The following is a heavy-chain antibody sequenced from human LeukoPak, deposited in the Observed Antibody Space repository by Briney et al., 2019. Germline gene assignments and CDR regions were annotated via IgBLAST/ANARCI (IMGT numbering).Heavy chain of an antibody. D-gene: IGHD6-19*01. J-gene: IGHJ4*02. V-gene: IGHV4-59*01. CDR2: IYYSGST. CDR1: GGSFSGYY. Sequence: SETLSLTCAVYGGSFSGYYWSWIRQPPGKSLEWIGFIYYSGSTNYNPSLKSRVTMSVDTPKNQFSLQLGSVTAADTAVYYCARDRDPRYRSGYFTHWGQGILVTVSS. CDR3: ARDRDPRYRSGYFTH.